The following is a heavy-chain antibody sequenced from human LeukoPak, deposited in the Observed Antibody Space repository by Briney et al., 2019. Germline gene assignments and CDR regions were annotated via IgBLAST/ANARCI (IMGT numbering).Heavy chain of an antibody. D-gene: IGHD3-22*01. CDR2: ISWNSGSI. V-gene: IGHV3-9*01. CDR3: AKVGYYYDSSGYYSSLKYFDY. J-gene: IGHJ4*02. Sequence: GGSLRLSCAASGFTFDDYAMPWARQAPGKGLEWVSGISWNSGSIGYADSVKGRFTISRDNAKNSLYLQMNSLRAEDTALYYCAKVGYYYDSSGYYSSLKYFDYWGQGTLVTVSS. CDR1: GFTFDDYA.